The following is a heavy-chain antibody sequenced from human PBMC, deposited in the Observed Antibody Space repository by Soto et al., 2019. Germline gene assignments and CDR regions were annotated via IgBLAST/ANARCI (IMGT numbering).Heavy chain of an antibody. CDR3: ARDRDGSGRTDFDC. CDR1: GGSVRDGSYY. D-gene: IGHD6-19*01. V-gene: IGHV4-61*01. CDR2: IYHSGST. Sequence: SETLSLTCTVSGGSVRDGSYYWAWLRQPPGKGLEWIGHIYHSGSTIYNPSLKSRVTISIVTSKNQFSLQLNSVTPEDTAVYYCARDRDGSGRTDFDCWGQGTLVTVSS. J-gene: IGHJ4*02.